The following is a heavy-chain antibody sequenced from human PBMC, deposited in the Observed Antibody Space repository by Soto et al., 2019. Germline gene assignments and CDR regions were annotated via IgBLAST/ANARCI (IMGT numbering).Heavy chain of an antibody. Sequence: QVQLVESGGGVVQPGRSLRLSCAASGFTFSSYGMHWVRQAPGKGLEWVAVISYDGSNKYYADSVKGRSTISRDNSKNTLSLQMNSLSAEDTAIYYSARDGRRVGVWGYHYYYYMDVWGKGTTVTVSS. CDR3: ARDGRRVGVWGYHYYYYMDV. CDR1: GFTFSSYG. CDR2: ISYDGSNK. J-gene: IGHJ6*03. D-gene: IGHD5-12*01. V-gene: IGHV3-30*03.